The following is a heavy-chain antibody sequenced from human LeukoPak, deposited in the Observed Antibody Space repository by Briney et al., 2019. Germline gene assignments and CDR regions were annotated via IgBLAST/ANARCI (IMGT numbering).Heavy chain of an antibody. CDR1: GGSISSSSDY. D-gene: IGHD6-13*01. CDR2: IYYSGTT. Sequence: SETLSLTCTVSGGSISSSSDYCGWIRQPPGKGLEWIGDIYYSGTTYYNPSLKSRVTISVDTSKNQFSLKLSSVTAADTAVYYCARRRGSSSSWYSAGLSYYFDYWGQGTLVTVSS. J-gene: IGHJ4*02. CDR3: ARRRGSSSSWYSAGLSYYFDY. V-gene: IGHV4-39*01.